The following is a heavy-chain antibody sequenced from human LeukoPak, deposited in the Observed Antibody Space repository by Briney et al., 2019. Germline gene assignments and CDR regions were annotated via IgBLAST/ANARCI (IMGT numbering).Heavy chain of an antibody. D-gene: IGHD2-2*01. CDR1: GGSISSSCYY. CDR2: IYYSGST. J-gene: IGHJ4*02. Sequence: PSETLSLTCTVSGGSISSSCYYWGWIRQPPGKGLEWIGSIYYSGSTYYNPSLKSRVTISADTSKNQFSLKLSSVTAADTAVYYCARLSSFPIVPAALDYWGQGTLVTVSS. CDR3: ARLSSFPIVPAALDY. V-gene: IGHV4-39*01.